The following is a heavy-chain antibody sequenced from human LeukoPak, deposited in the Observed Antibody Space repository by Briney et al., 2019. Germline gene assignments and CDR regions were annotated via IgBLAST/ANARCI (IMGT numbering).Heavy chain of an antibody. V-gene: IGHV3-33*01. D-gene: IGHD3-16*01. CDR1: GFTFSSLG. Sequence: PGRSLRLSCAASGFTFSSLGMHWVRQAPGKGLEWVAVICYDGSNKYYADSVKGRFTISRDNSKNTLYLQMNSLRAEDTAVYYCARRGGIHLDYFDYWGQGTLVTVSS. CDR2: ICYDGSNK. CDR3: ARRGGIHLDYFDY. J-gene: IGHJ4*02.